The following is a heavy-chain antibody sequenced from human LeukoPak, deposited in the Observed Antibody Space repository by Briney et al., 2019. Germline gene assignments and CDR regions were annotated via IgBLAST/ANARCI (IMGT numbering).Heavy chain of an antibody. Sequence: ETLSLTCAFYGGSFSDYYWSWVRQAPGKGLEWVANIKQDGSEKYYVDSVKGRFTISRDNAKNSLYLQMNSLRAEDTAVYYCASLYPDAYGDYYYGMDVWGQGTTVTVSS. V-gene: IGHV3-7*01. D-gene: IGHD4-17*01. CDR2: IKQDGSEK. J-gene: IGHJ6*02. CDR3: ASLYPDAYGDYYYGMDV. CDR1: GGSFSDYY.